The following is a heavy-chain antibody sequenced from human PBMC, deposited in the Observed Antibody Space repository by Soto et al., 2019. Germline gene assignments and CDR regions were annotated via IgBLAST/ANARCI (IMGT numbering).Heavy chain of an antibody. D-gene: IGHD6-13*01. J-gene: IGHJ4*02. V-gene: IGHV3-21*01. Sequence: EVQLVESGGGLVKPGGSLRLSCAASGFTFSSYSMNWVRQAPGKGLEWVSSISSSSSYIYYADSVKGRFTISRDNAKNSLYLQRNSLRAADTAVYYCVSALMYSSSWPYYFDYWGQGTLVTVSS. CDR1: GFTFSSYS. CDR3: VSALMYSSSWPYYFDY. CDR2: ISSSSSYI.